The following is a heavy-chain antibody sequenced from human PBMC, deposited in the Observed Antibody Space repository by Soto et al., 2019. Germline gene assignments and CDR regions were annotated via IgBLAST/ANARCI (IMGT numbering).Heavy chain of an antibody. D-gene: IGHD3-10*01. CDR3: KRLLWPRGDWFDP. CDR1: GGSISSYY. V-gene: IGHV4-59*08. J-gene: IGHJ5*02. CDR2: IYYSGST. Sequence: SETLSLTCTVSGGSISSYYWSWIRQPPGKGLEWIGYIYYSGSTNYNPSLKSRVTISVDTSKNQFSLKLSSVTAADTAVYYCKRLLWPRGDWFDPWGQGTLVTVSP.